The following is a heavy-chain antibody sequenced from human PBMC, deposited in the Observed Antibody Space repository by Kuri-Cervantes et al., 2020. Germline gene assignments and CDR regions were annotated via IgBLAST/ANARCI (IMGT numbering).Heavy chain of an antibody. CDR2: INSYGSTT. CDR3: AKDWDSGWYDYFDY. CDR1: GFTFSDYW. V-gene: IGHV3-74*01. D-gene: IGHD6-19*01. Sequence: GESLKISCAASGFTFSDYWMHWVREAPGKGPLWVSRINSYGSTTTYADSVKGRFTVSRDNAKNTPYLQMNSLRAEDTAVYYCAKDWDSGWYDYFDYWGQGILVTVSS. J-gene: IGHJ4*02.